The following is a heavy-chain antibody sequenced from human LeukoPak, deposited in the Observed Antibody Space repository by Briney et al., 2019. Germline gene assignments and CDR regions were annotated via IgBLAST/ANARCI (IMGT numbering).Heavy chain of an antibody. CDR2: IHYSGNT. J-gene: IGHJ3*02. CDR1: GGSISSGSSH. D-gene: IGHD6-19*01. Sequence: PSETLSLTCTVSGGSISSGSSHWGWIRQPPGKGLEWIGTIHYSGNTNYSPSLQSRVTVSVDTSTNQFSLNLSSVTAADTAVYYCARLWMAVAKGAFDIWGQGTMVTVSS. V-gene: IGHV4-39*01. CDR3: ARLWMAVAKGAFDI.